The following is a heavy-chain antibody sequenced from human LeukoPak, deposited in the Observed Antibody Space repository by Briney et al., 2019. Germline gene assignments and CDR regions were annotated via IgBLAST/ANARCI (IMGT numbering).Heavy chain of an antibody. V-gene: IGHV1-8*03. CDR3: ARAIRYQLLSDY. CDR2: MNPNRGNT. D-gene: IGHD2-2*01. Sequence: ASVKVSSKTSGYTFSTYDINWVRQAAGQGLEWMGWMNPNRGNTGFTQKFPGRATITRDTSITTAYLELSSLRSEDTAVYYCARAIRYQLLSDYWGQGTLVTVSS. CDR1: GYTFSTYD. J-gene: IGHJ4*02.